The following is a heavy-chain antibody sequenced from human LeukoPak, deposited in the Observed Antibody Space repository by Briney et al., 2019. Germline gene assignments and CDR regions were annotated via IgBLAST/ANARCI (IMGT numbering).Heavy chain of an antibody. Sequence: GESLKISCKGSGYPFTSYWIAWVRQMPGEGLEWMGVIYPDDSDTRYSPSFQGQVTISADKSISTAYLQWSSLTSSDTAMYYCARSPPPDYYDSSGYPPNFDYWGQGTLVTVSS. J-gene: IGHJ4*02. CDR1: GYPFTSYW. CDR2: IYPDDSDT. CDR3: ARSPPPDYYDSSGYPPNFDY. D-gene: IGHD3-22*01. V-gene: IGHV5-51*01.